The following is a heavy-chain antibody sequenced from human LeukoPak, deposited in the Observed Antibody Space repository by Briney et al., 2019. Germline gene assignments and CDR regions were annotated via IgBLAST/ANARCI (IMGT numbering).Heavy chain of an antibody. Sequence: GGSLRLSCAASGFTFSSYAMSWVRQAPGKGLEWVSAISGSGGSTYYADSVKGRFTISRDNSKNTLYLQMNSLRAEDTAVYYCAREPCIAAAGTAGFDYWGQGTLVTVSS. CDR2: ISGSGGST. CDR1: GFTFSSYA. J-gene: IGHJ4*02. D-gene: IGHD6-13*01. V-gene: IGHV3-23*01. CDR3: AREPCIAAAGTAGFDY.